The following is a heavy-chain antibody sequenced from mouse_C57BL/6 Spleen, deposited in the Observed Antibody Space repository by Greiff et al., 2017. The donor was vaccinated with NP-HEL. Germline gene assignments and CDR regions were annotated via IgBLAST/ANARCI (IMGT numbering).Heavy chain of an antibody. Sequence: VKLMESEGGLVQPGSSMKLSCTASGFTFSDYYMAWVRQVPEKGLEWVANINYDGSSTYYLDSLKSRFIISRDNAKNILYLQMSSLKSEDTATYYCARGFYGSSYEFAYWGQGTLVTVSA. CDR1: GFTFSDYY. V-gene: IGHV5-16*01. CDR2: INYDGSST. CDR3: ARGFYGSSYEFAY. D-gene: IGHD1-1*01. J-gene: IGHJ3*01.